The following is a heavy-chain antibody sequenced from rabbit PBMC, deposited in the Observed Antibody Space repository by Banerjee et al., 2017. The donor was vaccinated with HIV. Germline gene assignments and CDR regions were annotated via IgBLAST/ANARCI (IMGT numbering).Heavy chain of an antibody. D-gene: IGHD4-2*01. CDR1: GFSFSSGYY. V-gene: IGHV1S45*01. CDR2: IYAGSSGTT. CDR3: ARMANYAVYDYINL. Sequence: QEQLVESGGGLVQPEGSLTLTCTASGFSFSSGYYMCWVRQAPGKGLEWIACIYAGSSGTTYYASWANGRFTISKTSSTTVTLQMTSLTAADTATYFCARMANYAVYDYINLWGPGTLVTVS. J-gene: IGHJ4*01.